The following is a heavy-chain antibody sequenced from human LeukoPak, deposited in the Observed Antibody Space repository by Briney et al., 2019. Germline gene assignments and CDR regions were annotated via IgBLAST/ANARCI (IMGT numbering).Heavy chain of an antibody. CDR2: IYYSGST. J-gene: IGHJ4*02. V-gene: IGHV4-59*08. D-gene: IGHD6-19*01. Sequence: SETLSLTCTVSGGSISGYYWSWIRQPPGKGLEWIGYIYYSGSTNYNPSLKSRVTISVDTSKNQFSLKLSSVTAADTAVYYCARLVSGVGYFDCWGQGTLVTVSS. CDR1: GGSISGYY. CDR3: ARLVSGVGYFDC.